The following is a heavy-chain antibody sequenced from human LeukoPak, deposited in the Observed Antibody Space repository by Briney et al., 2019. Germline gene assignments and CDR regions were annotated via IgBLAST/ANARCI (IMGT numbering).Heavy chain of an antibody. Sequence: SVKLSCKASGGTFSRYAISWVRQAPGQGLEWMGRIIPILGIANYAQKFQGRVTITADKSTSTAYMELSSLRSEDTAVYYCARVEISDVVVPAVISWFDPWGQGTLVTVSS. V-gene: IGHV1-69*04. CDR3: ARVEISDVVVPAVISWFDP. D-gene: IGHD2-2*01. J-gene: IGHJ5*02. CDR2: IIPILGIA. CDR1: GGTFSRYA.